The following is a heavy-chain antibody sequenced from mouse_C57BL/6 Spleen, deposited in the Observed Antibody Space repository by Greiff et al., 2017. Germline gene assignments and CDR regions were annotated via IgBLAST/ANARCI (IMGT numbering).Heavy chain of an antibody. Sequence: EVMLVESEGGLVQPGSSMKLSCTASGFTFSDYYMAWVRQVPEKGLEWVANINYDGSSTYYLDSLKSRFIISRDNAKNILYLQMSRRKSEDTATYYCARDRYYYGSSYVYWYFDVWGTGTTVTVSS. CDR3: ARDRYYYGSSYVYWYFDV. CDR1: GFTFSDYY. J-gene: IGHJ1*03. D-gene: IGHD1-1*01. V-gene: IGHV5-16*01. CDR2: INYDGSST.